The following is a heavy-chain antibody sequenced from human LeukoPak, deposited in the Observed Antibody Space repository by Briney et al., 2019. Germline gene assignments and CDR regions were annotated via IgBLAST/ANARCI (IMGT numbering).Heavy chain of an antibody. J-gene: IGHJ4*02. V-gene: IGHV1-69*13. CDR1: GGTFSSYA. CDR3: ARGELVKEAYFDY. CDR2: IIPIFGTA. Sequence: SVKVSCKASGGTFSSYAINWVRQAPGQGLEWMGGIIPIFGTANYAQKFQGRVTITADESTSTAYMELSSLRSEDTAVYYCARGELVKEAYFDYWGQGTLVTVSS. D-gene: IGHD4-23*01.